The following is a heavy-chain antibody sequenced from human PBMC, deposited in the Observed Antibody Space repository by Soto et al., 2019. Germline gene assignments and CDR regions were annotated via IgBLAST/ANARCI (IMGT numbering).Heavy chain of an antibody. J-gene: IGHJ4*02. CDR2: ISGSGGET. CDR1: GFTYSIYA. CDR3: AKEIAVAVATPPEY. V-gene: IGHV3-23*01. Sequence: EVQLLESGGGLVQPGGSLRLSCTASGFTYSIYAMAWVRQAPGKGLEWVSAISGSGGETYYADSVKGRFTISRDNSKNTVYLQMTNLRADDTAVYSCAKEIAVAVATPPEYWGQGTLVTVSS. D-gene: IGHD5-12*01.